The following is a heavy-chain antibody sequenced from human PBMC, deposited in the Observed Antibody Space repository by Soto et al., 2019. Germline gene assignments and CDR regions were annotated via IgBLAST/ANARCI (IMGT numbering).Heavy chain of an antibody. D-gene: IGHD2-15*01. CDR3: ARYRGYCSGGSCYRLFDY. J-gene: IGHJ4*02. V-gene: IGHV4-59*01. Sequence: QVQLQESGPGLVKPSETLSLTCTVSGGSISSYYWSWIRQPPGKGLEWIGYIYYSGSTNYNPSLKSRVTISVDTSKNQFSLKLSSVTAADTAVYYYARYRGYCSGGSCYRLFDYWGQGTLVTVSS. CDR1: GGSISSYY. CDR2: IYYSGST.